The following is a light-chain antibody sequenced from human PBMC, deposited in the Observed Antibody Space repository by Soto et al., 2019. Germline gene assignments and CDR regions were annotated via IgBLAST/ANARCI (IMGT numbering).Light chain of an antibody. CDR3: QQSNNYPWT. V-gene: IGKV1-5*03. J-gene: IGKJ1*01. CDR1: QYIHNY. CDR2: EAA. Sequence: DIQMTQSPSTLSASVGDRVTITCRASQYIHNYLAWYQQKPGEAPTLLLYEAANLESGVPSRFSGSGTGTEFTLTISSLQPDDFATYYCQQSNNYPWTFGQGTRVEI.